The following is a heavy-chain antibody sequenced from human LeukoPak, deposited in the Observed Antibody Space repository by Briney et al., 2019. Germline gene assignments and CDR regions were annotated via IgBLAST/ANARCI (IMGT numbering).Heavy chain of an antibody. D-gene: IGHD2-8*01. CDR3: ARIMADQNAFDM. CDR2: TYYSGTT. V-gene: IGHV4-39*01. J-gene: IGHJ3*02. Sequence: SETLSLTCTVSGDSIRSSSSYWACIRQPPGKGLEWIGTTYYSGTTSYNSLLKGRVTISVDTSKNRVSLKVSSVTAADTAMFYCARIMADQNAFDMWGQGTMVTVSS. CDR1: GDSIRSSSSY.